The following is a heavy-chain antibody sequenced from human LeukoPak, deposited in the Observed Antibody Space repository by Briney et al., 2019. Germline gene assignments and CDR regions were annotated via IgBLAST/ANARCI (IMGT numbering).Heavy chain of an antibody. J-gene: IGHJ5*02. CDR3: ARGGTSRFLEWSNWFDP. D-gene: IGHD3-3*01. V-gene: IGHV1-8*01. Sequence: ASVKVSCKASGYTFTSYDNNWVRQATGQGLEWMGWMNPNSGNTGYAQKFQGRVTMTRNTSISTAYMELSSLRSEDTAVYYCARGGTSRFLEWSNWFDPWGQGTLVTVSS. CDR1: GYTFTSYD. CDR2: MNPNSGNT.